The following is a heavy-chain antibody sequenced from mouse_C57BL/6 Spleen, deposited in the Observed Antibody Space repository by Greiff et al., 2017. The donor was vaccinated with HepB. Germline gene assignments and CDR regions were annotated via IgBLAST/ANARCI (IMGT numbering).Heavy chain of an antibody. CDR2: IYPRDGST. CDR1: GYTFTSYD. D-gene: IGHD1-1*01. CDR3: ARWRIYYYCSSYPYYAMDY. Sequence: VQLQQSGPELVKPGASVKLSCKASGYTFTSYDINWVKQRPGQGLEWIGWIYPRDGSTKYNEKFKGKATLTVDTSSSTAYMELHSMTSEDSAVYFCARWRIYYYCSSYPYYAMDYWGQGTSVTVSS. V-gene: IGHV1-85*01. J-gene: IGHJ4*01.